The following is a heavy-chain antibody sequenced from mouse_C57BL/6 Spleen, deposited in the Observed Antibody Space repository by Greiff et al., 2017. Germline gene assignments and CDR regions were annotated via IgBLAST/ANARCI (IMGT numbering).Heavy chain of an antibody. CDR2: ISSGSSTI. CDR1: GFTFSDYG. Sequence: DVKLQESGGGLVKPGGSLKLSCAASGFTFSDYGMHWVRQAPEKGLEWVAYISSGSSTIYYADTVKGRFTISRDNAKNTLFLQMTSLRSEDTAMYYCAKPANWDVAWFACWGQGTLVTVSA. D-gene: IGHD4-1*01. CDR3: AKPANWDVAWFAC. J-gene: IGHJ3*01. V-gene: IGHV5-17*01.